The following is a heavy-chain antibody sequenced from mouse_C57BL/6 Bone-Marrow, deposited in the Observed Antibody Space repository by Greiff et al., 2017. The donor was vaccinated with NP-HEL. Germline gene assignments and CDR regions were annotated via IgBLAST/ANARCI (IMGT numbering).Heavy chain of an antibody. J-gene: IGHJ4*01. CDR3: ARGVYGSSLYAMDD. Sequence: VQLQQPGAELVMPGASVKLSCKASGYTFTSYWMHWVKQRPGQGLEWIGEIDPSDSYTNYNQKFKGKSTLTVDKSSSTAYMQLSSLTSEDSAVYYCARGVYGSSLYAMDDWGKGTSVTVAS. CDR1: GYTFTSYW. D-gene: IGHD1-1*01. V-gene: IGHV1-69*01. CDR2: IDPSDSYT.